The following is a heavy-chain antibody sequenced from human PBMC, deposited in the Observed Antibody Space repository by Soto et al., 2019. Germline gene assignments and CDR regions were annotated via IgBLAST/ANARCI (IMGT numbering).Heavy chain of an antibody. Sequence: GGSLRLSCGASGFTFSSFVMDWVRQAPGKGLEWVSGISGSGAGTYYADSVKGRFTIFRDNSKNTVYLQMNSLRAEDTAVYYCARVIRYCDSRSCSVDYFYGMDVWGQGTTVTVSS. CDR2: ISGSGAGT. CDR3: ARVIRYCDSRSCSVDYFYGMDV. J-gene: IGHJ6*02. D-gene: IGHD2-2*01. CDR1: GFTFSSFV. V-gene: IGHV3-23*01.